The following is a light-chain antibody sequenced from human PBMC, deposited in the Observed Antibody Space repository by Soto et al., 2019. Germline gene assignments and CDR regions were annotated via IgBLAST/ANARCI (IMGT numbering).Light chain of an antibody. CDR1: QSVSTN. V-gene: IGKV3-15*01. CDR2: GAS. Sequence: VMTQSPAILSLSPGERATLSCRASQSVSTNVAWYQQIPGQTPRLLIYGASTRATGIPVRFSGSGSGTEFTLTISSLQSEDFAVYYCQQYGYSPTFGGGTKVEIK. J-gene: IGKJ4*01. CDR3: QQYGYSPT.